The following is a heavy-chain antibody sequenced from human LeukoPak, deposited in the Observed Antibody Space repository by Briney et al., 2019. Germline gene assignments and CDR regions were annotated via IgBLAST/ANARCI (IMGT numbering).Heavy chain of an antibody. Sequence: PSETLSLTCSVSGGSIITYYWSWIRQPAGKGLEWIAQIHTSGSTNFNPSLKSRVSISMDTPNNQFSLMISSVTAADTAIYYCAGRGLSTGWTFDYWGHGTLVTVSS. V-gene: IGHV4-4*07. CDR2: IHTSGST. J-gene: IGHJ4*01. D-gene: IGHD6-19*01. CDR3: AGRGLSTGWTFDY. CDR1: GGSIITYY.